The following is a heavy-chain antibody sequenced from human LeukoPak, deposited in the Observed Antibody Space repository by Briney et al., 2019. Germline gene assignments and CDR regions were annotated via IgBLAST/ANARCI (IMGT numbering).Heavy chain of an antibody. D-gene: IGHD6-19*01. J-gene: IGHJ6*02. CDR2: IYYSGGT. CDR1: GRSISSYS. CDR3: ARDVGSGVAGPEGYYYYGMDV. V-gene: IGHV4-59*01. Sequence: SETLSLTCTVSGRSISSYSWSWIRQPPGRGQEWIGYIYYSGGTHYNPSLQSQVTMSVDTSKNQLSPKVSSVTAADTAVYYCARDVGSGVAGPEGYYYYGMDVWGQGTTVTVSS.